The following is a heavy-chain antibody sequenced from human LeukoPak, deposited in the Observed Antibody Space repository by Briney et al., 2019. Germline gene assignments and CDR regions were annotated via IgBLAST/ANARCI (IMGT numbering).Heavy chain of an antibody. CDR1: VYTFTSYG. Sequence: ASVKVSCKSSVYTFTSYGISWVRQAPGQRLEWMGWISAYNGNTNYAQKLQGRVTMTTDTSTSTAYMELRSLRSDDTAVYYCAMSSGSYYNTDAFDIWGQGTMVTVSS. J-gene: IGHJ3*02. CDR2: ISAYNGNT. V-gene: IGHV1-18*01. CDR3: AMSSGSYYNTDAFDI. D-gene: IGHD3-10*01.